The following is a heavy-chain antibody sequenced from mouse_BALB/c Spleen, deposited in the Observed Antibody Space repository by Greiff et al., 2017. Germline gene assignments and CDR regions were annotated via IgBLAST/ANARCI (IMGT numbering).Heavy chain of an antibody. J-gene: IGHJ4*01. D-gene: IGHD1-2*01. V-gene: IGHV5-6-5*01. CDR2: ISSGGST. CDR1: GFTFSSYA. Sequence: DVHLVESGGGLVKPGGSLKLSCAASGFTFSSYAMSWVRQTPEKRLEWVASISSGGSTYYPDSVKGRFTISRDNARNILYLQMSSLRSEDTAMYYCARLYYGYGGPSMDYWGQGTSVTVSS. CDR3: ARLYYGYGGPSMDY.